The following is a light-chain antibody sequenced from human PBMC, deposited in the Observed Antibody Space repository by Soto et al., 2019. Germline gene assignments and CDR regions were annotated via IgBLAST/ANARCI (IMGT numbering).Light chain of an antibody. J-gene: IGKJ1*01. V-gene: IGKV1-5*03. Sequence: DIPMTQSPSTLSASVGDRVTITCRASQSISSWLAWYQQKPGKAHKLLIYKAASLKSGVPSRFSGSGSGTEFTLTISSLQPDYFATYYCQQYNSYSWTFGKGTKVEIK. CDR3: QQYNSYSWT. CDR1: QSISSW. CDR2: KAA.